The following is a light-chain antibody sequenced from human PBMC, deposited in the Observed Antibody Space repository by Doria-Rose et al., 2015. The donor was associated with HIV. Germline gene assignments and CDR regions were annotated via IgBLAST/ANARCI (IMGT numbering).Light chain of an antibody. CDR3: QQYGTSRGT. CDR2: DAS. V-gene: IGKV3-20*01. Sequence: TQSPGTLSLSPGERATLSCRASQRVKSSYLARYQQKPGQAPRLLLYDASTRATGIPDMFSGSGSGTDFTLTISSLEPEDVAGYDCQQYGTSRGTFGQGTRLEIK. J-gene: IGKJ5*01. CDR1: QRVKSSY.